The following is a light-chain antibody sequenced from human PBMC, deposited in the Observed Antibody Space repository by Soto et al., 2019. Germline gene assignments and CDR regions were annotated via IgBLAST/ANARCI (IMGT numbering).Light chain of an antibody. Sequence: AIQMTQSPSSQSASVGDRVTITCRASQANRNDLGWYQQKPGKAPKLLIYAASSLQSGVPSRFSGSGSSTDFTLTISSLQAEDFATYYCLQDYNYPPTFGQGTRLEIK. CDR1: QANRND. V-gene: IGKV1-6*02. CDR3: LQDYNYPPT. CDR2: AAS. J-gene: IGKJ5*01.